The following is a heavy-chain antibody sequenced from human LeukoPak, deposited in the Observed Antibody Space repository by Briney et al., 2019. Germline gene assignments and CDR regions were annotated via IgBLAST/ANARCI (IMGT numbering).Heavy chain of an antibody. V-gene: IGHV4-30-2*01. CDR3: ARRSYDFWSDYYGPLGY. J-gene: IGHJ4*02. D-gene: IGHD3-3*01. Sequence: SETLSLTCTVSGGSISSGGYYWSWIRQPPGKGLEWIGYIYHSGSTYYNPSLKSRVTISVDRSKNQFSLKLSSVTAADTAVYYCARRSYDFWSDYYGPLGYWGQGTLVTVSS. CDR1: GGSISSGGYY. CDR2: IYHSGST.